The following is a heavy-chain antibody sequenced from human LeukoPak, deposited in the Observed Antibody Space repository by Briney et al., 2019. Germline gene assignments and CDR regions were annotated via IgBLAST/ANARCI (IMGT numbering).Heavy chain of an antibody. CDR2: TYYRSKWYN. V-gene: IGHV6-1*01. D-gene: IGHD3-9*01. Sequence: SQTLSITCAISGDSVSSNSAAWNWIRQSPSRGLEWLGRTYYRSKWYNDYAVSVKSRITINPDTSKNQFSLQLNSVTPEDTAVYYCASNRVTGYYRDENWFDPWGQGTLVTVSS. J-gene: IGHJ5*02. CDR1: GDSVSSNSAA. CDR3: ASNRVTGYYRDENWFDP.